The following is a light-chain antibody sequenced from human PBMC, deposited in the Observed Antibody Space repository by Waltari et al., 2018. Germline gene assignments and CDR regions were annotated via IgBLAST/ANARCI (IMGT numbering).Light chain of an antibody. CDR2: LAS. V-gene: IGKV2-28*01. CDR3: MQARQTPWT. Sequence: DIVMTQSPLSLPXTPGXPXSNSXRPSQSLLHSNGYNYLDWYLQKPGQSPQVLIYLASYRASGVPDRFSGSGSGTEFTLKISRVXXXXVGVYYCMQARQTPWTFGQGTKVXXK. CDR1: QSLLHSNGYNY. J-gene: IGKJ1*01.